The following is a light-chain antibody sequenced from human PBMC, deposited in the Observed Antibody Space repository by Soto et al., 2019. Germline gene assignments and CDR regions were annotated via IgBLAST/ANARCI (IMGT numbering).Light chain of an antibody. J-gene: IGKJ3*01. V-gene: IGKV1-8*01. Sequence: AIRMTQSPSSLSASTGDRVTITCRASQGISSYLAWYQQKPGKAPKLLIYAASTLQSGVPSRFSGSGSGTDFNLTISGQQSEDFATYYCQQYYSYPPFTFGPGTKVDIK. CDR3: QQYYSYPPFT. CDR1: QGISSY. CDR2: AAS.